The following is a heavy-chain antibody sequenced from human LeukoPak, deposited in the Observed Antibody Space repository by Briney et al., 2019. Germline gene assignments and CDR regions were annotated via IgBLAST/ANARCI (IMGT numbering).Heavy chain of an antibody. CDR1: GFTLRSYV. CDR3: ARDQFVVVVAALGDAFDI. Sequence: PGGSLRLSCVASGFTLRSYVMNWVRQAPGKGLEWVSSISSSSSYIYYADSVKGRFTISRDNAKNSLYLQMNSLRAEDTAVYYCARDQFVVVVAALGDAFDIWGQGTMVTVSS. J-gene: IGHJ3*02. D-gene: IGHD2-15*01. V-gene: IGHV3-21*01. CDR2: ISSSSSYI.